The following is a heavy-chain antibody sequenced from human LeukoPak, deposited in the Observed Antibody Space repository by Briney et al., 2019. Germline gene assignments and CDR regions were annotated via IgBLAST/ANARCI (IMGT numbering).Heavy chain of an antibody. CDR3: AREGARWEPSFSAFDI. Sequence: PSETLSLTCTVSGGSLSSSNYYWGWIRQPPGKGLEWIGNIYYSGSTNYNPSLKSRVTISVDTSKNQFSLKLSSVTAADTAVYYCAREGARWEPSFSAFDIWGQGTMVTVSS. CDR2: IYYSGST. CDR1: GGSLSSSNYY. V-gene: IGHV4-61*01. J-gene: IGHJ3*02. D-gene: IGHD1-26*01.